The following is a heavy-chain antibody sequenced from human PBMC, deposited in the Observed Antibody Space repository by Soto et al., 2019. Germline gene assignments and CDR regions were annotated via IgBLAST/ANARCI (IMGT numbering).Heavy chain of an antibody. V-gene: IGHV3-30*01. CDR2: VSYVGDIK. Sequence: PGGSLRLSCVASGFTFRSYSFHWVRQAPGRGLEWVALVSYVGDIKYYAESIKGRFTVSRDNLKNMVFLQMDSLTPDDTALYYCARDGGQSGYYDAFDIWGQGTGVTVSS. CDR1: GFTFRSYS. D-gene: IGHD3-22*01. CDR3: ARDGGQSGYYDAFDI. J-gene: IGHJ3*02.